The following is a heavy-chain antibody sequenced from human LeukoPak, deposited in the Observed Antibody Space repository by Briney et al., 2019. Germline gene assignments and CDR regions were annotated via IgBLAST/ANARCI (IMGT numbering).Heavy chain of an antibody. D-gene: IGHD3-10*01. V-gene: IGHV1-2*02. CDR3: ARGYYGSGQGY. CDR2: INPNSGGT. Sequence: ASVKVSCNAPAHNFTCYDMQWARQAPGQRLEWMGWINPNSGGTNYAQKFQGRVTMTRDTSISTAYVALSRLRSDDTAVYYCARGYYGSGQGYWGQGTLVTVSS. CDR1: AHNFTCYD. J-gene: IGHJ4*02.